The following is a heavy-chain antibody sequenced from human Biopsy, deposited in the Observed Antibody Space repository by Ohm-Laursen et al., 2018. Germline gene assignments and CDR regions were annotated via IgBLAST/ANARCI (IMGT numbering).Heavy chain of an antibody. V-gene: IGHV4-59*08. Sequence: SEALSLTCSVSGYSMSTYYWSWIRQPPGKGLEWIGYIYYSGSTNYNPSLKSRVTISVDMSKNQFSLKLTSVAAADPAVYYCARHRGGMPSSGNWFDHWGQGTLVTVSS. CDR2: IYYSGST. D-gene: IGHD2-2*01. CDR1: GYSMSTYY. J-gene: IGHJ5*02. CDR3: ARHRGGMPSSGNWFDH.